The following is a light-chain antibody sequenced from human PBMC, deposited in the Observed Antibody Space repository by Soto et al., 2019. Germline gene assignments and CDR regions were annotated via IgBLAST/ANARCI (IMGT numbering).Light chain of an antibody. CDR3: QQLERYPST. CDR1: QGISSW. V-gene: IGKV1-12*02. Sequence: DIKMTQSPSSVSASVGDRVTFTGRLSQGISSWLACYQQKPGIAPKLLIYAASRLQSGVPSRFSGSGSGTDFTLTISSLQPEDFATYYCQQLERYPSTFGGVTKVDMK. CDR2: AAS. J-gene: IGKJ4*01.